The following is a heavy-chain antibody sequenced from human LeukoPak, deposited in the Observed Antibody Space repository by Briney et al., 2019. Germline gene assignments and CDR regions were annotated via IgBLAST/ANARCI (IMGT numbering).Heavy chain of an antibody. J-gene: IGHJ5*02. Sequence: SETLSLTCTVSGGSISSYYWSWIRQPPGKGLEWIGNIYYSGSTNYNPSLKSRVTMSVDTSKNQFSLKLSSVTAADTAVYYCARDRYYYDSSGYRWFDPWGQGTLVTVSS. CDR3: ARDRYYYDSSGYRWFDP. CDR1: GGSISSYY. D-gene: IGHD3-22*01. V-gene: IGHV4-59*12. CDR2: IYYSGST.